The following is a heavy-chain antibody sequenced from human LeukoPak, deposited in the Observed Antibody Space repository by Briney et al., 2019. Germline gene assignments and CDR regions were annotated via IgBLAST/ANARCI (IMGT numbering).Heavy chain of an antibody. CDR2: IWYDGTKT. V-gene: IGHV3-33*01. J-gene: IGHJ5*02. D-gene: IGHD3-16*01. CDR1: GFSFSNHG. Sequence: PGGSLRLSCAASGFSFSNHGMHWVRQAPGKGLEWVAVIWYDGTKTYYADSVKGRFTISRDNSKNTVYLQVSSLRAEDTAVYYCAREITLRLGYWFDPWGQGTLVTVPS. CDR3: AREITLRLGYWFDP.